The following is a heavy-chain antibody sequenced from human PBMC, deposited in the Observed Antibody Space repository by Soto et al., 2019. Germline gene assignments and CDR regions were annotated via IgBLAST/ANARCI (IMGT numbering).Heavy chain of an antibody. V-gene: IGHV3-74*01. CDR3: VRGDKGGFDL. Sequence: EVQLVESEGGLVQRGGSLRLSCAASGFTFNYYWMHWVRQAPGQGLVWVSHIHSDGSTTTYADSVKGRFTISRDNAKNTLYLQMNSLRAEDTAVYDFVRGDKGGFDLWGQGTTVTVSS. D-gene: IGHD2-21*02. CDR1: GFTFNYYW. J-gene: IGHJ3*01. CDR2: IHSDGSTT.